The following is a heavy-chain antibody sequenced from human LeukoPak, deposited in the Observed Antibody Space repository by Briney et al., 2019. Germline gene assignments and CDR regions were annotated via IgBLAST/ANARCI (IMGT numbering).Heavy chain of an antibody. Sequence: SETLSLTCTVSGGSISSYYWSWIRQPLGKGLEWIGYIYSSGHTDYNPSLKSRLAMSVDTSKNQFSLRLSSVTAADTAVYYCARHGRVGITNFDYWGQGTLVTVSS. D-gene: IGHD1-26*01. CDR3: ARHGRVGITNFDY. CDR1: GGSISSYY. V-gene: IGHV4-59*08. CDR2: IYSSGHT. J-gene: IGHJ4*02.